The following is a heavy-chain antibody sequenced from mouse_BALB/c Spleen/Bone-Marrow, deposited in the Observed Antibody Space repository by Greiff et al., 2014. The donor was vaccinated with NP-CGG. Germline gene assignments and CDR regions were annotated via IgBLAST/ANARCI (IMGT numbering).Heavy chain of an antibody. CDR2: INPDSSTI. Sequence: EVKLMESGGGLVQPGGSLKLSCAVSGFDFSRYWMSWVRQAPGKGLQWIGEINPDSSTINYTPSLKDKFIISRDNAKNTLYLQMSKVRSEDTGLYYCSRLGYYGGFAHWGQGTLVTVSA. CDR3: SRLGYYGGFAH. CDR1: GFDFSRYW. J-gene: IGHJ3*01. D-gene: IGHD1-1*01. V-gene: IGHV4-1*02.